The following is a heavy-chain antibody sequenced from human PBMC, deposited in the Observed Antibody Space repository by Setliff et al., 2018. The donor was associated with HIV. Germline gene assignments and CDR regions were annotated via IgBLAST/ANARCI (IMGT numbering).Heavy chain of an antibody. V-gene: IGHV4-39*01. Sequence: PSETLSLTCTVSGGSISSSGYYWGWLRQPPGRGLEWIGSIFYSGSTYYNPSLKSRVTRSVETANKQFSLTLNSLTAADSALYFCAGGFPIYNSRLFDSWGQATLVTVSS. D-gene: IGHD6-25*01. J-gene: IGHJ5*01. CDR1: GGSISSSGYY. CDR3: AGGFPIYNSRLFDS. CDR2: IFYSGST.